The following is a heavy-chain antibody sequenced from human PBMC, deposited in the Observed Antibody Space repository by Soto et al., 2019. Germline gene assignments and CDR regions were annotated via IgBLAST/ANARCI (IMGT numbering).Heavy chain of an antibody. Sequence: QMQLQESGPGLVKPSETLSLTCTVSGGSISRNSYYWGWIRQPPGKGLEWIGSIYYSGSTYYNPSLKTRVPISVDTSKNQFSLKLSSVTAADTALYYCARHDWNGVDSWGQGTLVTVSS. J-gene: IGHJ4*02. D-gene: IGHD1-1*01. CDR3: ARHDWNGVDS. V-gene: IGHV4-39*01. CDR2: IYYSGST. CDR1: GGSISRNSYY.